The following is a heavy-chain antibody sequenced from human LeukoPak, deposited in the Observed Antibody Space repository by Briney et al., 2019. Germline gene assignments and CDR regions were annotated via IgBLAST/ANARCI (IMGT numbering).Heavy chain of an antibody. Sequence: PGGSLRLSCAASGFTVSSNYMSWVRQAPGKGLEWVSVIYSGGSTYYADSVKGRFTISRDNSKNTLYLQMNSLRAEDTAVYYCARRPSDYYYYMDVWGKGTTVTVSS. CDR2: IYSGGST. J-gene: IGHJ6*03. V-gene: IGHV3-53*01. CDR3: ARRPSDYYYYMDV. CDR1: GFTVSSNY.